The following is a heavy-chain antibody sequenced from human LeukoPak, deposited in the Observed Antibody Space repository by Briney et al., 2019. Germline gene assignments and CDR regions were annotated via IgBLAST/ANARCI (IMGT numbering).Heavy chain of an antibody. Sequence: GASVKVSCKASGYTFTSYYMHWVRQAPGQGLEWMGIINPSGGSTSYAQKFQGRVTMTRDTSTSTVYMELSSLRSEDTAVYYCARDRGLSSTSRLYYYYYMDVWGKGTTVTISS. CDR2: INPSGGST. CDR3: ARDRGLSSTSRLYYYYYMDV. CDR1: GYTFTSYY. V-gene: IGHV1-46*01. D-gene: IGHD2-2*01. J-gene: IGHJ6*03.